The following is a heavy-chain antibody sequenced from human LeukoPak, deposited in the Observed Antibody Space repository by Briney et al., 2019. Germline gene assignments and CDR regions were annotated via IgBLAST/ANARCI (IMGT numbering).Heavy chain of an antibody. D-gene: IGHD2-21*01. CDR1: RDCFSTYW. CDR3: WRSLQDCNKGKDALDI. Sequence: GGSLRLSCAAPRDCFSTYWMTSARQAPGKGLEWVANIKQDGSQKYSVDSVKRRFTISRDNAESSLYLDMSSLRGEDTAIYYWWRSLQDCNKGKDALDILRRGTMVSVSS. CDR2: IKQDGSQK. J-gene: IGHJ3*02. V-gene: IGHV3-7*02.